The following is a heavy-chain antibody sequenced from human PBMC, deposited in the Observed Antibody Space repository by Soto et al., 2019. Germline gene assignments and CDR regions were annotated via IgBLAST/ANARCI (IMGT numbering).Heavy chain of an antibody. CDR2: IYYSGST. D-gene: IGHD3-22*01. CDR1: GGSISSYY. CDR3: ARSRPVYYDSSKGWFDP. J-gene: IGHJ5*02. Sequence: SETLSLTCTVSGGSISSYYWSWIRQPPGKGLEWIGYIYYSGSTNYNPSLKSRVTISVDTSKNQFSLKLSSVTAADTAVYYCARSRPVYYDSSKGWFDPWGQGTLVTAPQ. V-gene: IGHV4-59*01.